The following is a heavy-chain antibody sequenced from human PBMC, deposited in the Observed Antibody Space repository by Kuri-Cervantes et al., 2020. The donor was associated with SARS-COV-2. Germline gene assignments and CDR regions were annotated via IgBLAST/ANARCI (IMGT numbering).Heavy chain of an antibody. J-gene: IGHJ4*02. CDR3: AKDRAPRSSDYFDY. CDR1: GFTFSSYA. CDR2: IWYGGSNK. V-gene: IGHV3-30*02. Sequence: GGSLRLSCAASGFTFSSYAMHWVRQAPGKGLEWVAVIWYGGSNKYYADSVKGRFTISRDNSKNTLYLQVNSLRAEDTAVYYCAKDRAPRSSDYFDYWGQGTLVTVSS. D-gene: IGHD6-25*01.